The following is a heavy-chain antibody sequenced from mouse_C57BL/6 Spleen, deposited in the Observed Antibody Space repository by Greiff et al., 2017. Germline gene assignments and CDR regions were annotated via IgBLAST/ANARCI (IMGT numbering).Heavy chain of an antibody. CDR2: IWSDGSP. V-gene: IGHV2-6-1*01. CDR3: ARHHDGYLCYAMDY. CDR1: GFSLPSYG. Sequence: VQLQQSGPGLVAPSQSLSITCTVSGFSLPSYGVHWVRQTPGKGLEWLVVIWSDGSPPYNSALKSRLSISKDNSKSQVCVKMNSLQTDDTAMYYCARHHDGYLCYAMDYWGQGTSVTVSS. J-gene: IGHJ4*01. D-gene: IGHD2-3*01.